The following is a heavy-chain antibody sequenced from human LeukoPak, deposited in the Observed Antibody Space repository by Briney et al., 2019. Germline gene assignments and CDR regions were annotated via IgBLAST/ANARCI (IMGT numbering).Heavy chain of an antibody. CDR1: GFTFSNYW. CDR2: ISSDGSST. V-gene: IGHV3-74*01. Sequence: PGGSLRLSCAASGFTFSNYWMHWVRQAPGKGLVWVSRISSDGSSTSYADSVKGRFTISRDNAKNTLYLQVNSLRAEDTAVYYCAKSRWATAGTDYWGQGTLVTASS. D-gene: IGHD6-13*01. J-gene: IGHJ4*02. CDR3: AKSRWATAGTDY.